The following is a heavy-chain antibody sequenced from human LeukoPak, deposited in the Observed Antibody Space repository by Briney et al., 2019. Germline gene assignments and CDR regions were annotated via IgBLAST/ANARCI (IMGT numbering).Heavy chain of an antibody. CDR3: AREDGTGDY. V-gene: IGHV3-7*01. D-gene: IGHD1-1*01. J-gene: IGHJ4*02. Sequence: GGSLRLSCAASGFTFSRYWMSWVRQAPGKGLEWVANIKQDGSEKYYVDSVKGRFTISRDNAKNSLYLQMNSLRVEDTAVYYCAREDGTGDYWGQGTLVTVSS. CDR2: IKQDGSEK. CDR1: GFTFSRYW.